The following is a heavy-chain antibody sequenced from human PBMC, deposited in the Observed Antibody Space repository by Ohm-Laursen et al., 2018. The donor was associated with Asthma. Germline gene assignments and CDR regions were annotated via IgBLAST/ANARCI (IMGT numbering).Heavy chain of an antibody. Sequence: SDTLSLTCAVYGGSFSGYYWSWIRQPPGKGLEWIGEINHSGSTNYNPSLKSRVTISVDTSKNQFSLKLSSVTAADTAVYYCAADYPENDSSGYYSRSFDYWGQGTLVTVSS. CDR1: GGSFSGYY. D-gene: IGHD3-22*01. CDR3: AADYPENDSSGYYSRSFDY. J-gene: IGHJ4*02. V-gene: IGHV4-34*01. CDR2: INHSGST.